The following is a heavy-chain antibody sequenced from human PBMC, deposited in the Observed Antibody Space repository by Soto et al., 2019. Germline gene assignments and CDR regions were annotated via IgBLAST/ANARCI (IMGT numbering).Heavy chain of an antibody. D-gene: IGHD4-17*01. CDR1: GFTFSDYY. CDR3: ARDFRPTYYYYYGMDV. Sequence: QVQLVESGGGLVKPGGSLRLSCAASGFTFSDYYMSWIRQAPGKGLEWVSYISSSSSYTNYADSVKGRFTISRDNAKNSLYLQMNSLTAEDTAVYYCARDFRPTYYYYYGMDVWGQGTTVTVSS. CDR2: ISSSSSYT. J-gene: IGHJ6*02. V-gene: IGHV3-11*06.